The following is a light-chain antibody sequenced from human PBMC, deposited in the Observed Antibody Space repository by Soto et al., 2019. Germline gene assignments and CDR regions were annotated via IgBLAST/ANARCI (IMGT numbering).Light chain of an antibody. Sequence: QSVLTQPASVSGSPGQSITISCTGTSSDVGGYNYVSWYQHHPGKASKLIIYDVTNRPSGVSNPFSGSKSGNTASLTISGLQPVDEAEYYCSSYTTSNTRQIVFGTGTKVTVL. J-gene: IGLJ1*01. CDR1: SSDVGGYNY. CDR2: DVT. CDR3: SSYTTSNTRQIV. V-gene: IGLV2-14*03.